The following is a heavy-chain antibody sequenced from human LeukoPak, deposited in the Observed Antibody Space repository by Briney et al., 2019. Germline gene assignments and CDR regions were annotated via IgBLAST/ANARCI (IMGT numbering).Heavy chain of an antibody. V-gene: IGHV4-34*01. CDR1: GGSFSGYY. Sequence: SETLSLTCAVYGGSFSGYYWSWIRQPPGKGLEWIGEINHSGSTNYNPSLKSRVTISVDTSKNQFSLKLSSVTAADTAVYYCARGGPVDYWGQGTLVTVSS. J-gene: IGHJ4*02. CDR2: INHSGST. CDR3: ARGGPVDY.